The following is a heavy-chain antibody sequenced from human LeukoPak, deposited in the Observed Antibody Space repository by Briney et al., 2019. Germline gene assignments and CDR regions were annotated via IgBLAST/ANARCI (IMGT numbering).Heavy chain of an antibody. CDR3: SLARSEYLYGMDV. Sequence: SQTLSHTCAISGDSVSSISVAWNWIRQSPSRGLEWLGRTYYKSKWYYEYAVSVKSRINISPDTSKNQFSLQLTSGTPEDTAVYYCSLARSEYLYGMDVWGQGTTVTVSS. CDR2: TYYKSKWYY. D-gene: IGHD2-2*02. V-gene: IGHV6-1*01. J-gene: IGHJ6*02. CDR1: GDSVSSISVA.